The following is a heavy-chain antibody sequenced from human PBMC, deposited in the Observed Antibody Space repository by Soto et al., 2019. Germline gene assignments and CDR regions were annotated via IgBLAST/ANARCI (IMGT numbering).Heavy chain of an antibody. V-gene: IGHV3-7*03. CDR2: IKADGTEK. D-gene: IGHD5-12*01. CDR1: GFTFSSYW. J-gene: IGHJ6*02. Sequence: GGSLRLSCVGSGFTFSSYWMGWVRQTPGKGLEWVATIKADGTEKYYVDSVKGRFTFSRDNAKTSVYLEMNSLRAEDTAVYYCVTAVRGYNANGDLWGQGATVTVSS. CDR3: VTAVRGYNANGDL.